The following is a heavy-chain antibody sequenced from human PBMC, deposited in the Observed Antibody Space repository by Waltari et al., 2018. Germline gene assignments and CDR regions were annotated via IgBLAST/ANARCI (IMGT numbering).Heavy chain of an antibody. CDR2: LHYGGSS. CDR1: GVSISTSRYY. D-gene: IGHD1-7*01. V-gene: IGHV4-39*01. Sequence: QLQLQESGLALVNPSATLSPPCTVSGVSISTSRYYWGWIRQHPGKGLDWIGSLHYGGSSYFNPSLKSRVNISVDTSKNQFSRKLTSVTAADTAVYYCATLPIPLELWYFDLWGRGTLVTVSS. J-gene: IGHJ2*01. CDR3: ATLPIPLELWYFDL.